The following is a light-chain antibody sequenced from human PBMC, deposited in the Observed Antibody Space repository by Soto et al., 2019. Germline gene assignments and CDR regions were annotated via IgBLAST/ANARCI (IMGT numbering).Light chain of an antibody. CDR2: DVN. V-gene: IGLV2-14*03. CDR1: SSDIGGYKY. CDR3: CSYTSSTSLI. J-gene: IGLJ6*01. Sequence: QSALTQHASVSGSPGQSITISCTGTSSDIGGYKYVSWYQQHPGKVPKLLIFDVNNRPSGVSDRFSGSKSGNTASLTITGLQAEDEAEYYCCSYTSSTSLIFGGGTKVTFL.